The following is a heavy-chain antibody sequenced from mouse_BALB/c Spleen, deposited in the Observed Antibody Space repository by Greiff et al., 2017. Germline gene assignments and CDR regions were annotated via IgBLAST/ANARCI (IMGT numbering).Heavy chain of an antibody. CDR2: IWSGGST. J-gene: IGHJ4*01. Sequence: VQLQESGPGLVQPSQSLSITCTVSGFSLTSYGVHWVRQSPGKGLEWLGVIWSGGSTNYNAAFISRLSISKDNSKSQVFFKMNSLQANDTATYYCARKKGSSGYYAMNYWGQGASVTVSS. V-gene: IGHV2-2*02. D-gene: IGHD3-1*01. CDR1: GFSLTSYG. CDR3: ARKKGSSGYYAMNY.